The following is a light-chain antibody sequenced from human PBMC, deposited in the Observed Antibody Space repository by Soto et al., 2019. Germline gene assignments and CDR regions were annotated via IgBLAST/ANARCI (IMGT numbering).Light chain of an antibody. CDR3: QQYDKWPPT. CDR2: DTS. CDR1: QSVRSN. Sequence: EVVMTQSPATLSVSPGERATLSCRASQSVRSNLAWYQQKPGQAPRPLIYDTSTRAIGIPARFSGSGSGTEFTLTISSLQSEDFAVYHCQQYDKWPPTFGQGTKVEIK. J-gene: IGKJ1*01. V-gene: IGKV3-15*01.